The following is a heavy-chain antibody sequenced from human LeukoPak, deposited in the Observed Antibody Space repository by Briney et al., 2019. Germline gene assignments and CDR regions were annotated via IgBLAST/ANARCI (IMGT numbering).Heavy chain of an antibody. D-gene: IGHD3-9*01. J-gene: IGHJ4*02. Sequence: KSGGSLRLSCAASGFTFSGYTINWVRQAPGKGLEWVSSIISSSSYIYYADSVKGRFTISRQNAKNSLYLQMNSLRAEDTAVYYCAKDSNVAYYDILTGYLPFDYWGQGTLVTVSS. V-gene: IGHV3-21*04. CDR2: IISSSSYI. CDR1: GFTFSGYT. CDR3: AKDSNVAYYDILTGYLPFDY.